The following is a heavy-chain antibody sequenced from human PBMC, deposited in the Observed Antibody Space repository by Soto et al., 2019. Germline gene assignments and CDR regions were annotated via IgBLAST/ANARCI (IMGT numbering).Heavy chain of an antibody. J-gene: IGHJ3*02. D-gene: IGHD3-10*01. CDR2: ISYDGSNK. CDR3: ATSLLAGSAFDI. V-gene: IGHV3-30*03. CDR1: GFTFSSYG. Sequence: PGGSLRLSCAASGFTFSSYGMHWVRQAPGKGLEWVAVISYDGSNKYYADSVKGRFTISRDNSKNTLYLQMNSLRAEDTAVYYCATSLLAGSAFDIWGQGTMVTVSS.